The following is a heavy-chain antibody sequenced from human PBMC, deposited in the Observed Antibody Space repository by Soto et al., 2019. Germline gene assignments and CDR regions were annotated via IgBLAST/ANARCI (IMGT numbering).Heavy chain of an antibody. D-gene: IGHD3-3*01. CDR2: IYYSGST. CDR3: ARESRGDFWSGYFVEYYYYGMDV. J-gene: IGHJ6*02. CDR1: GGSISSGGYY. V-gene: IGHV4-31*03. Sequence: SETLSLTCTVSGGSISSGGYYWSRIRQHPGKGLEWIGYIYYSGSTYYNPSLKSRVTISVDTSKNQFSLKLSSVTAADTAVYYCARESRGDFWSGYFVEYYYYGMDVWGQGTTVTVSS.